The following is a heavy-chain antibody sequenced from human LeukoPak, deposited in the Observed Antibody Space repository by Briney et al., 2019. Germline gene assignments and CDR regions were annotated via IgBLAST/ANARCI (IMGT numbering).Heavy chain of an antibody. CDR3: ARTDKDAFDI. CDR1: GFTFSNYA. CDR2: IYSGGST. J-gene: IGHJ3*02. Sequence: PGGSLRLSCAASGFTFSNYAMNWVRQAPGKGLEWVSVIYSGGSTYYADSVKGRFTISRDNSKNTLYLQMNSLRAEDTAVYYCARTDKDAFDIWGQGTMVTVSS. V-gene: IGHV3-66*01.